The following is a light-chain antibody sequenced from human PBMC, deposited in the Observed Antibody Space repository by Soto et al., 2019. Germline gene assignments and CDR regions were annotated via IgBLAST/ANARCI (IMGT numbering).Light chain of an antibody. CDR2: RVS. CDR3: KQGSHSPGT. CDR1: QSLVSSDGNTY. Sequence: DVVMTQSPLSLPVTLGQPASISCRSSQSLVSSDGNTYLSWLQQRPGQSPRRLISRVSSRDSGVPDRFSGGGSGADFTLKISSVEAEDVVVYYCKQGSHSPGTFGQGTNVEIK. V-gene: IGKV2-30*01. J-gene: IGKJ1*01.